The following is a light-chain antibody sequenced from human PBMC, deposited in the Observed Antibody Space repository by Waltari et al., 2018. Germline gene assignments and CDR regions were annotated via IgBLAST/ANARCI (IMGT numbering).Light chain of an antibody. Sequence: QSALTQPPSVSGSPGQSVTISCTGTSRDVGTYNRVSWYQQPPGTAPRLLIYEAIHRPSGVPYRFVGSKAGDTASLTISELQPEDEADYYCSSYTTSGTLIFGGGTTLTVL. CDR2: EAI. V-gene: IGLV2-18*02. CDR1: SRDVGTYNR. CDR3: SSYTTSGTLI. J-gene: IGLJ2*01.